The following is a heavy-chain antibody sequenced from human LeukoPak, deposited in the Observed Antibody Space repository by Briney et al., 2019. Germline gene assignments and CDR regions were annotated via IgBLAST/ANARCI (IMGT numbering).Heavy chain of an antibody. CDR2: IYYSGST. J-gene: IGHJ5*02. V-gene: IGHV4-59*08. CDR3: VQCSGGSCYWFDP. Sequence: SETLSLTCTVSGGSISSYYWSWIRQPPGKGLEWIGYIYYSGSTNYNPSLKSRVTISVDTSKNQFSLKLSSVTAADTAVYYCVQCSGGSCYWFDPWGQGTLVTVSS. CDR1: GGSISSYY. D-gene: IGHD2-15*01.